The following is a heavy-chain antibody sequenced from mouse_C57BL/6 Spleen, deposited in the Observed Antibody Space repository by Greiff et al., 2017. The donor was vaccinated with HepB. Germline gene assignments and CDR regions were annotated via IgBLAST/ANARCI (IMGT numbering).Heavy chain of an antibody. CDR3: ARSPPISSYFDY. Sequence: QVQLKQSGPELVKPGASVKISCKASGYAFSSSWMNWVKQRPGKGLEWIGRIYPGDGDTNYKGKFKGKATLTADKASSTAYMQLSSLTSEDSAVYFCARSPPISSYFDYWGQGTTLTVSS. CDR2: IYPGDGDT. V-gene: IGHV1-82*01. J-gene: IGHJ2*01. D-gene: IGHD1-3*01. CDR1: GYAFSSSW.